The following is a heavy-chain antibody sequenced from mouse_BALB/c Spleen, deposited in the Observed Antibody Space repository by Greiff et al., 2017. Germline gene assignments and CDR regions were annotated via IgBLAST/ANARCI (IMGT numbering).Heavy chain of an antibody. Sequence: EVKLVESGGGLVQPGGSLRLSCAASGFTFTDYYMSWVRQPPGKALEWLGFIRNRANGYYTEYSASVMGRFTISRDNSQSILYLQMNTLRAEDSATYYCARDMRDYYDFDDWGQGTTLTVSS. CDR1: GFTFTDYY. CDR3: ARDMRDYYDFDD. J-gene: IGHJ2*01. V-gene: IGHV7-3*02. D-gene: IGHD1-1*01. CDR2: IRNRANGYYT.